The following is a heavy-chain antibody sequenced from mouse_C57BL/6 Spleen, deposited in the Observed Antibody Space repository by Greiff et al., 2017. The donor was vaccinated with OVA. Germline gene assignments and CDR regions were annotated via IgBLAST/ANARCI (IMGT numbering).Heavy chain of an antibody. Sequence: QVQLQQPGAELVKPGASVKVSCKASGYTFTSYWMHWVKQRPGQGLEWIGRIHPSDSDTNYNQKFKGKATLTVDKSSSTAYMQLSSLTSEDSAVYYGAIPPHYYGSSQAWFAYWGQGTLVTVSA. CDR2: IHPSDSDT. CDR1: GYTFTSYW. V-gene: IGHV1-74*01. CDR3: AIPPHYYGSSQAWFAY. D-gene: IGHD1-1*01. J-gene: IGHJ3*01.